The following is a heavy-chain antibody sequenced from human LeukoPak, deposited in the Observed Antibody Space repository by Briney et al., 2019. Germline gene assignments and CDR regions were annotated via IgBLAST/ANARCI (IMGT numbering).Heavy chain of an antibody. J-gene: IGHJ4*02. CDR1: GFTFSSYS. V-gene: IGHV3-53*01. D-gene: IGHD3-9*01. CDR3: AKVSFGWLPNYFDY. CDR2: IYSGDRT. Sequence: GGSLRLSCAASGFTFSSYSMNWVRQAPGKGLEWVSVIYSGDRTYYADSVKGRFTISRDSSKNTLYLQMNSLRAEDTAVYYCAKVSFGWLPNYFDYWGQGTLVTVSS.